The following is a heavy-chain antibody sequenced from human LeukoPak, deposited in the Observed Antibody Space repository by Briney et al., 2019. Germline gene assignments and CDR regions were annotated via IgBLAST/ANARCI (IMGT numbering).Heavy chain of an antibody. CDR1: GGSISSSSYY. Sequence: SETLSLTCTVSGGSISSSSYYWGWIRQPPGKGLEWIGSIYYSGSTYYNPSLKSRVTISVDTSKNQFSLKLSSVTAADTAVYYCARQNYDYVWGSYRYPFDYWGQGTLVTVSS. CDR2: IYYSGST. J-gene: IGHJ4*02. CDR3: ARQNYDYVWGSYRYPFDY. V-gene: IGHV4-39*01. D-gene: IGHD3-16*02.